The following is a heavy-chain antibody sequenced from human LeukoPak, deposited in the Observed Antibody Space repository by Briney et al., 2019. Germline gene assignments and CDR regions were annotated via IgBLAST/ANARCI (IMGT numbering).Heavy chain of an antibody. CDR2: ISSSSSYI. Sequence: GGSLRLSCAASGFTFSSYSMNWVRQAPGKGLECGSSISSSSSYIYYADSVQGRFTISRDNAKNSLYLQMNTLRAEDTAVYYCASGGEQQLVSSYWGQGTLVTVSS. J-gene: IGHJ4*02. V-gene: IGHV3-21*01. CDR3: ASGGEQQLVSSY. CDR1: GFTFSSYS. D-gene: IGHD6-13*01.